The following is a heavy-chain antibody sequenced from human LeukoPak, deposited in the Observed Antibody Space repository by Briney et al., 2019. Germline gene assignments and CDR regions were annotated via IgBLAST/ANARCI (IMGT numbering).Heavy chain of an antibody. V-gene: IGHV3-30*04. J-gene: IGHJ4*02. D-gene: IGHD6-13*01. CDR1: GFTFSSYA. CDR2: ISYDGSNK. CDR3: ARVTAAGCDY. Sequence: GRSLRLSCAASGFTFSSYAMHWVRQAPGKGLEWVAVISYDGSNKYYADSVKGRFTISRDNSKNTLYLQMNSLRAEDTAVYYCARVTAAGCDYWGQGTLVTVSS.